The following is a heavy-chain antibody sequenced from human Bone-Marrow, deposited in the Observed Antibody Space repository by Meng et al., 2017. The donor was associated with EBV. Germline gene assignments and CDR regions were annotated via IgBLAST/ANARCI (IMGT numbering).Heavy chain of an antibody. CDR2: IYYSGST. D-gene: IGHD6-13*01. V-gene: IGHV4-39*07. J-gene: IGHJ4*02. Sequence: LLRRESAPGPVDPPGTLSLTGTVSGGSISSRSYYWGWIRQPPGKGLEWIGSIYYSGSTYYNPSLKSRVTISVDTSKNQFSLKLSSVTAADTAVYYGARTPRSSSHLFDYWGQGTLVTVSS. CDR3: ARTPRSSSHLFDY. CDR1: GGSISSRSYY.